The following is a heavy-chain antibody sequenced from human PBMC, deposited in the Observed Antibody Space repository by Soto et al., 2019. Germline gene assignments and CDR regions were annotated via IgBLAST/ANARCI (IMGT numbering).Heavy chain of an antibody. Sequence: EVQLVESGGGLVKPGGSLRLSCAASGFTFSSYSMNWVRHAPGKGLEWVSSISSSSSYIYYADSVKGRFTISRDNAKNSLYLQMNSLRAEDTAVYYCARDSCGVSSSWAKGHDYWGQGTLVTVSS. CDR3: ARDSCGVSSSWAKGHDY. J-gene: IGHJ4*02. V-gene: IGHV3-21*01. D-gene: IGHD6-13*01. CDR1: GFTFSSYS. CDR2: ISSSSSYI.